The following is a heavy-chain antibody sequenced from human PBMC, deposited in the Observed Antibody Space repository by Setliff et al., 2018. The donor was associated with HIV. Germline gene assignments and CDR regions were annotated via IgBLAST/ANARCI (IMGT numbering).Heavy chain of an antibody. CDR3: ARQVKYSSSPLHFDS. V-gene: IGHV4-39*01. CDR1: CDSITNSFYF. J-gene: IGHJ4*02. Sequence: SETLSLTCTVSCDSITNSFYFWAWIRQPPGKGLEWIGSIYYGGIIDYNPSLKSRVTISVDTPKNQFSLRLDSVTAADTAIHYCARQVKYSSSPLHFDSWGQGTLVTVS. CDR2: IYYGGII. D-gene: IGHD6-13*01.